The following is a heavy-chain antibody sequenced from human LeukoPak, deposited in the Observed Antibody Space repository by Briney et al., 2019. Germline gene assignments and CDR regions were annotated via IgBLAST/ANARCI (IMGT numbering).Heavy chain of an antibody. V-gene: IGHV3-64*01. CDR1: GFTFSSYA. D-gene: IGHD6-13*01. J-gene: IGHJ1*01. CDR2: ISSNGGST. Sequence: GGSLRLSCAASGFTFSSYAMHWVRQAPGKGREYVSAISSNGGSTYYANSVKGRFTISRDNSKNTLYLQMGSLRAEDMAVYYCARDAQQQLVYAEYFQHWGQGTLVTVSS. CDR3: ARDAQQQLVYAEYFQH.